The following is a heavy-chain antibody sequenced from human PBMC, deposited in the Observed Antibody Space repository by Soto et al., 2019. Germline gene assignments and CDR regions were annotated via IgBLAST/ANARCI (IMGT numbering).Heavy chain of an antibody. CDR3: AREGFYYYYGMDV. CDR1: GFTFSSYS. J-gene: IGHJ6*02. V-gene: IGHV3-48*01. CDR2: ISSSSSTI. Sequence: EVQLVESGGGLVQPGGSLRLSCAASGFTFSSYSMNWVRQAPRKGLEWVSYISSSSSTIYYADSVKSRFTISRDNAKNSLYLQMNSLRAEDTAVYYCAREGFYYYYGMDVWGQGTTVTVSS.